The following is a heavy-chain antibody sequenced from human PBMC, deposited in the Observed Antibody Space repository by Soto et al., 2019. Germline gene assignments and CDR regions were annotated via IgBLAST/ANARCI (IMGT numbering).Heavy chain of an antibody. CDR1: GGTFSSYA. CDR3: PTHNPLRSWFDP. V-gene: IGHV1-69*01. CDR2: IIPIFGTA. Sequence: QVQLVQSGAEVKKPGSSVKVSCKASGGTFSSYAISWVRQAPGQGLEWMGGIIPIFGTANYAQKFQGRVTITADESTSTAYTELSSLRSEDTAVYYCPTHNPLRSWFDPWGQGTLVTVSS. J-gene: IGHJ5*02.